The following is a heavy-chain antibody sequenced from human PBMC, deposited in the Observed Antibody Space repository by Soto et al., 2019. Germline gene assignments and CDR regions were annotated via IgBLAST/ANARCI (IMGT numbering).Heavy chain of an antibody. D-gene: IGHD2-15*01. CDR2: INPDNGNT. CDR3: ARGIATGHLDP. V-gene: IGHV1-3*01. J-gene: IGHJ5*02. CDR1: GYTFTRYT. Sequence: ASVKVSCKASGYTFTRYTMNWVRQALGQRLEWMGWINPDNGNTKSSQKFQDRVIITRDTSASTAYMDLSSLRSEDTAVYYCARGIATGHLDPWGQGTLVTVFS.